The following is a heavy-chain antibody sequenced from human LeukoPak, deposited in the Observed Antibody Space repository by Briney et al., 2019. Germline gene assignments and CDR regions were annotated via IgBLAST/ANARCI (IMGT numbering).Heavy chain of an antibody. J-gene: IGHJ4*02. V-gene: IGHV3-7*01. CDR1: GFTFSSSW. D-gene: IGHD5-24*01. Sequence: PGGSLRLSCAASGFTFSSSWMSWVRQAPGKGLEWVANIKQDGSEKYYVDSVKGRFTISRDNAKNSLYLQMNSLRAEDTAVYYCARGQRRHIDMAPSFDYWGQGTLVTVSS. CDR2: IKQDGSEK. CDR3: ARGQRRHIDMAPSFDY.